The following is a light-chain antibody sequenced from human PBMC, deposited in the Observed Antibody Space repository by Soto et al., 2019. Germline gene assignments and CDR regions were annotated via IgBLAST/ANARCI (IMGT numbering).Light chain of an antibody. J-gene: IGLJ2*01. CDR3: ATWDDSLSGVL. V-gene: IGLV1-47*01. Sequence: QSVLTQPPSASGTPGQRVTISCSGSSSNIGSNSVYWYHQLPGTAPRLLIYKNTQRPSGIPDRFSGSKSGTSASLAIYGLRSEDEADYYCATWDDSLSGVLFGGGTKLTVL. CDR1: SSNIGSNS. CDR2: KNT.